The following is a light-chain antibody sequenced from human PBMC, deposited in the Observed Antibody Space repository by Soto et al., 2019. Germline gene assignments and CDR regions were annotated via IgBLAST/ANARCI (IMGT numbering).Light chain of an antibody. V-gene: IGKV1-5*03. CDR2: KAS. CDR3: EHYKSSST. J-gene: IGKJ1*01. CDR1: ESISIW. Sequence: DIQMTQSPSTLSASVGDTVTITCRASESISIWLAWYQQKPGKAPNLLINKASSLQSEVPSRFSGSGSGTEISLTIATLPLDDFGVYYCEHYKSSSTSGHGTKVEIK.